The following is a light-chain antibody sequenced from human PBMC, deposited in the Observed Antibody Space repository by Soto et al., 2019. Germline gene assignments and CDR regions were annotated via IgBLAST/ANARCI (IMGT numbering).Light chain of an antibody. V-gene: IGLV1-40*01. Sequence: QAVVTQPPSLSGAPGQRVTIPCTGSSSNIGAGYDVHWYQQLPGTAPKLLISNNVNRPSGVPERFSAFKSDTSASLDITGLRAEDEAEYYCQSYDSRLSGSVFGTGTKLTVL. CDR1: SSNIGAGYD. J-gene: IGLJ1*01. CDR3: QSYDSRLSGSV. CDR2: NNV.